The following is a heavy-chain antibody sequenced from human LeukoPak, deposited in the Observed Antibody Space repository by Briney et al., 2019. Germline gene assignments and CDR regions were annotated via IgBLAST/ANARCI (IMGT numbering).Heavy chain of an antibody. Sequence: GGSLRLSCAASGFGFGTHDMHWVREVIGKGLEWVATIGAAGETHYSGSVKGRFTISRENAKNSLYLQMTSLRAGDTAVYYCARGRGDQWLDPFGYWGQGTLVTVSS. CDR2: IGAAGET. V-gene: IGHV3-13*01. CDR3: ARGRGDQWLDPFGY. CDR1: GFGFGTHD. J-gene: IGHJ4*02. D-gene: IGHD6-19*01.